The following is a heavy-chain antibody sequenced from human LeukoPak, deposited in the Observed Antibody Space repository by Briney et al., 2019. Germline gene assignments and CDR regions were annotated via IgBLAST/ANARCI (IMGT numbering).Heavy chain of an antibody. J-gene: IGHJ1*01. CDR3: VMGATGEYFQF. D-gene: IGHD1-26*01. V-gene: IGHV3-53*01. CDR1: GFTVINNY. CDR2: IYSGGRT. Sequence: PGGSLRLSCAASGFTVINNYLTWVRQAPGKGLDWVSDIYSGGRTHVADSVKGRFTISRDSSKNTLYLQMNSLRAEDTAVYYCVMGATGEYFQFWRQSTRVTVSS.